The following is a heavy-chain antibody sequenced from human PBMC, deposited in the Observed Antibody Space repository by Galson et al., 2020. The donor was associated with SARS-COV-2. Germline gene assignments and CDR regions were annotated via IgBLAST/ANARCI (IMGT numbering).Heavy chain of an antibody. CDR1: GFTFSSYA. CDR3: ARDGGGYSYGSYYFDY. V-gene: IGHV3-30*04. J-gene: IGHJ4*02. Sequence: GSLRLSCAASGFTFSSYAMHWVRQGPGKGLEWVAVISYDGSNKYYADSVKGRFTISRDNSKNTLYLQMNSLRAEDTAVYYCARDGGGYSYGSYYFDYWGQGTLVTVSS. CDR2: ISYDGSNK. D-gene: IGHD5-18*01.